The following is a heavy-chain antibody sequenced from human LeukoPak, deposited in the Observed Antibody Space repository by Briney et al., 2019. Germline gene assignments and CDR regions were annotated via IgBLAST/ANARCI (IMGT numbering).Heavy chain of an antibody. J-gene: IGHJ6*02. CDR3: ARDGSSDSSGWYRYYYYYGMDV. CDR1: GFTFSSYS. CDR2: ISSSSSTI. D-gene: IGHD6-19*01. V-gene: IGHV3-48*01. Sequence: GGSLRLSGAASGFTFSSYSMNWDRKAPGKGLEWVSYISSSSSTIYYADSVKGRFTISRDNAKNSLYLQMNSLRAEDTAVYYCARDGSSDSSGWYRYYYYYGMDVWGQGTTVTVSS.